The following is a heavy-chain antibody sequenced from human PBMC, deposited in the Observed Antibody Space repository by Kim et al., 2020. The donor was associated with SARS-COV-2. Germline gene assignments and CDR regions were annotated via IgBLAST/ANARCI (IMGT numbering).Heavy chain of an antibody. J-gene: IGHJ4*02. CDR2: ISGSGGST. V-gene: IGHV3-23*01. CDR3: ASSSGYWRYFDY. D-gene: IGHD3-22*01. Sequence: GGSLRLSCAASGFTFSSYAMSWVRQAPGKGLEWVSAISGSGGSTYYADSVKGRFTISRDNSKNTLYLQMNSLRAEDTAVYYCASSSGYWRYFDYWGQGTLVTVSS. CDR1: GFTFSSYA.